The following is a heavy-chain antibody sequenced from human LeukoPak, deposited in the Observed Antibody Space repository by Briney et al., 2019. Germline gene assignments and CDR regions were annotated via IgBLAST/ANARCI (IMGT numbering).Heavy chain of an antibody. Sequence: PGGSLRLSCAASGFTFSSYAVSWVRQAPGKGLEWVSAISGSGGSTYYADSVKGRFTISRDNSKNTLYLQMNSLRAEDTAVYYCAKALSNLIVVVTATGHFDYWGQGTLVTVSS. CDR1: GFTFSSYA. V-gene: IGHV3-23*01. J-gene: IGHJ4*02. CDR3: AKALSNLIVVVTATGHFDY. CDR2: ISGSGGST. D-gene: IGHD2-21*02.